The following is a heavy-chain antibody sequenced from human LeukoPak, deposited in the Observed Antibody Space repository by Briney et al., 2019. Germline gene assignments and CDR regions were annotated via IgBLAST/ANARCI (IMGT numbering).Heavy chain of an antibody. V-gene: IGHV3-48*02. D-gene: IGHD5-12*01. Sequence: GGSLRLSCAASGFTFSSYSMNWVRQAPGKGLEWVSYISSTTRTIYYAESVKGRFTISRDNAKNSLYLQMNSLRDEDTAVYYCARVYGYGFDYWGQGTLVTVSS. CDR1: GFTFSSYS. J-gene: IGHJ4*02. CDR2: ISSTTRTI. CDR3: ARVYGYGFDY.